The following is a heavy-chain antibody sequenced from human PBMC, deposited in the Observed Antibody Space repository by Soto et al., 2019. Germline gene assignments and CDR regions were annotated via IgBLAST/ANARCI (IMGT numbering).Heavy chain of an antibody. J-gene: IGHJ6*02. CDR1: GGSISSSNW. D-gene: IGHD6-19*01. CDR3: ARDLGIRAVARNPMDV. CDR2: IYHSGST. V-gene: IGHV4-4*02. Sequence: SETLSLTCAVSGGSISSSNWWSWVRQPPGKGLEWIGEIYHSGSTNYNPSLKSRVTISVDKSKNQFSLKLSSVTAADTAVYYCARDLGIRAVARNPMDVWGQGTTVTVSS.